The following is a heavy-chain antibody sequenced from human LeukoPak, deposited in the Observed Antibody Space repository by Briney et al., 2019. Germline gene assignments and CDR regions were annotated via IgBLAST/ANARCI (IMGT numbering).Heavy chain of an antibody. J-gene: IGHJ4*02. CDR2: ISYDGNDK. CDR3: VAGSGWRFDY. D-gene: IGHD6-19*01. CDR1: GFTFSSFG. V-gene: IGHV3-30*03. Sequence: GRSLRLSCAASGFTFSSFGMHWDRQAPGKGLEWVAVISYDGNDKFYADSVKGRFTISRDNSKNTLYLQMNSLRVEDTAVYYCVAGSGWRFDYWGQGTLVTVSS.